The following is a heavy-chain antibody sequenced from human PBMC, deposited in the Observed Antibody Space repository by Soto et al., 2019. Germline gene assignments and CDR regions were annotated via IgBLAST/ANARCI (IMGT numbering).Heavy chain of an antibody. J-gene: IGHJ6*02. CDR3: ARTAAAGKYYYGMDV. CDR1: GYSFTSYW. Sequence: GESLKISCKGSGYSFTSYWIGWARQMPGKGLEWMGIIYPGDSDTRYSPSFQGQVTISADKSISTAYLQWSSLKASDTAMYYCARTAAAGKYYYGMDVWGQGTKVTVSS. CDR2: IYPGDSDT. D-gene: IGHD6-13*01. V-gene: IGHV5-51*01.